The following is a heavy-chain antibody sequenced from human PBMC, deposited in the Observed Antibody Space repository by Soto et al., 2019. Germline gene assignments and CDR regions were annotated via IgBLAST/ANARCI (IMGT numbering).Heavy chain of an antibody. CDR3: ARDPTPYYYDSSGLYYYYGMGV. CDR2: IIPIFGTA. V-gene: IGHV1-69*01. CDR1: GGTFSSYA. Sequence: QVQLVQSGAEVKKPGSSVKVSCKASGGTFSSYAISWVRQAPGQGLEWMGGIIPIFGTANYAQKFQGRVTITADESTSTAYMELSSLRSEDTAVYYCARDPTPYYYDSSGLYYYYGMGVWGQGTMVTVSS. D-gene: IGHD3-22*01. J-gene: IGHJ6*02.